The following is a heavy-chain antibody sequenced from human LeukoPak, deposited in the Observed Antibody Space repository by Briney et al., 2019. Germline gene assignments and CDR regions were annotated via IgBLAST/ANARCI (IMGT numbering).Heavy chain of an antibody. CDR3: ARGLPYDSSGYSPDY. D-gene: IGHD3-22*01. CDR1: GGTFSKYT. J-gene: IGHJ4*02. CDR2: INPSGGST. V-gene: IGHV1-46*01. Sequence: ASVKVSCKTSGGTFSKYTISWVRQRPGQGLEWMGIINPSGGSTSYAQKFQGRVTMTRDTSTSTVYMELSSLRSEDTAVYYCARGLPYDSSGYSPDYWGQGTLVTVSS.